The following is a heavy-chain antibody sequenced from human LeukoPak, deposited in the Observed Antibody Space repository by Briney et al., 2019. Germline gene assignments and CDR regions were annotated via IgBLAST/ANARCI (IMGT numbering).Heavy chain of an antibody. CDR3: VDYSPSSGCFDP. V-gene: IGHV4-4*07. D-gene: IGHD4/OR15-4a*01. CDR1: GGSIRSYY. J-gene: IGHJ5*02. Sequence: PSETLSLTCTVSGGSIRSYYWSWIRQPAGKGLEWIGRVNYGGSTHYNPSLKSRVTISLDTSKSQFSLKLGSVIAADTAVYYCVDYSPSSGCFDPWGQGTLVTISS. CDR2: VNYGGST.